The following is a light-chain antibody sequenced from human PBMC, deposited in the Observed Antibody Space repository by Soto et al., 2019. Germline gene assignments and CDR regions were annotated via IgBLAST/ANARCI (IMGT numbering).Light chain of an antibody. V-gene: IGKV3-15*01. Sequence: EIVMTQSPATLSVSPGERATLSCRASQSVSTNLAWYQQKPGQAPRLLIYGASTRATGIPARFSGSGSGTDFTLTISSLQSEDFAAYYCQQYSKLPLWTVGQGTTVEIK. J-gene: IGKJ1*01. CDR1: QSVSTN. CDR2: GAS. CDR3: QQYSKLPLWT.